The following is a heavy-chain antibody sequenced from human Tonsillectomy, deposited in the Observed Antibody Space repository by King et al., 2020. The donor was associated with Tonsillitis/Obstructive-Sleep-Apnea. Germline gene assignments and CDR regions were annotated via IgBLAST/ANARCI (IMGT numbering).Heavy chain of an antibody. CDR2: IYYSGST. Sequence: VQLQESGPGLVKPSETLSLTCTVSGGSVSSGSYYWSWIRQPPGKGLEWIGYIYYSGSTHSNPSLKSRVTLSVDTSKNQFSLKLSSVTAADTAVYYCARDLGCSSTSCYTGGLDAFDIWGQGTMVTVSS. V-gene: IGHV4-61*01. CDR1: GGSVSSGSYY. D-gene: IGHD2-2*02. J-gene: IGHJ3*02. CDR3: ARDLGCSSTSCYTGGLDAFDI.